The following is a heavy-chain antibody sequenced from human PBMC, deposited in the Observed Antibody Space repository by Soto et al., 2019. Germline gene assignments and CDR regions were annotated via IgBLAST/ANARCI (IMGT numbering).Heavy chain of an antibody. J-gene: IGHJ3*02. Sequence: QVQLVEFGGGVVLPGGSLRISCAASGFPFSVYGMHWVRQAPGKGLEWVAVTWYDGTNKYYAESVKGRFIISRDNSKNTLYLQMNSLRAEDTAVYHCARPQGDYGDYLRAFDIWGPGTTVTVSS. D-gene: IGHD4-17*01. V-gene: IGHV3-33*01. CDR2: TWYDGTNK. CDR1: GFPFSVYG. CDR3: ARPQGDYGDYLRAFDI.